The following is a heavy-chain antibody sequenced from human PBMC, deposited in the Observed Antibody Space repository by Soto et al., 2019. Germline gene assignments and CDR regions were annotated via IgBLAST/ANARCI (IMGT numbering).Heavy chain of an antibody. CDR3: AKGVEANWGFYYGMDV. D-gene: IGHD7-27*01. Sequence: QIQLVQSGAEVKKPGASVKVSCKASGYTVTSYYMHWVRQAPGQGLEWMGIINPSGGSTTYAQKFQGRLTMTRDTSTSTVYMELSSLRSEDTAMYYCAKGVEANWGFYYGMDVWGQGTTVTVSS. CDR2: INPSGGST. V-gene: IGHV1-46*01. J-gene: IGHJ6*02. CDR1: GYTVTSYY.